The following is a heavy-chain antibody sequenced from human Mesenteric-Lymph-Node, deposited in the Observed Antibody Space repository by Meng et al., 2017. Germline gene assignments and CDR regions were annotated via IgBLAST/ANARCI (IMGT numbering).Heavy chain of an antibody. CDR2: IYGNDDK. Sequence: SSPTLVTPTQTLTLTCTFSGFALSTITIGVGWFRQPPGKALEWLALIYGNDDKRYSTSLKTRHTVTKDTSKNQVVLTMTNMDPVDTATYYCAHRGTEIAIPGRGGFDYWGQGTLVTVSS. J-gene: IGHJ4*02. CDR1: GFALSTITIG. CDR3: AHRGTEIAIPGRGGFDY. V-gene: IGHV2-5*01. D-gene: IGHD1-1*01.